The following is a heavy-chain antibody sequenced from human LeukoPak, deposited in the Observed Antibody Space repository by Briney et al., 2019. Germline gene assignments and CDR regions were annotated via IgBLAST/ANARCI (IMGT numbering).Heavy chain of an antibody. Sequence: SETLSLTCTVSGGSISGYYWSWIRQPPGKGLEWIGYIYYSGSTKYNPSLKSRVTMSVDTSKNQFSPNLSSVTAADTALYYCAKISSSIYYGMDVWGQGTKVTDSS. CDR3: AKISSSIYYGMDV. V-gene: IGHV4-59*01. D-gene: IGHD6-13*01. CDR2: IYYSGST. CDR1: GGSISGYY. J-gene: IGHJ6*02.